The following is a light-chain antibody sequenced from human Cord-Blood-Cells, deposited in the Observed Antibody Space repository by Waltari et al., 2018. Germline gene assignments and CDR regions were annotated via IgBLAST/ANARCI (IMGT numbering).Light chain of an antibody. V-gene: IGKV1-39*01. CDR3: QQSYSTPYMYS. CDR2: AAS. Sequence: DIQMTQSPSSLSASVGDRVTITCRASQSISSYLNWYQQKPGKAPKLPIYAASSLESGVPSRFSGSGSGTDFTLTISSLQPEDFATYYCQQSYSTPYMYSFGQGTKLEIK. J-gene: IGKJ2*03. CDR1: QSISSY.